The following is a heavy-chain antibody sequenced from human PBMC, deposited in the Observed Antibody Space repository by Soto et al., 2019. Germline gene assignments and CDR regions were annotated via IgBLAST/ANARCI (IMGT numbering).Heavy chain of an antibody. Sequence: GSLRLSCAASGFTVSSNYMSWVRQAPGKGLEWVSVIYSGGSTYYADSVKGRFTISRHNSKNTLNLLMNSLRAEDTAVYYCARDFRPPYGVRYFDYWGQGTLVTVSS. CDR2: IYSGGST. J-gene: IGHJ4*02. D-gene: IGHD3-10*01. CDR3: ARDFRPPYGVRYFDY. CDR1: GFTVSSNY. V-gene: IGHV3-53*04.